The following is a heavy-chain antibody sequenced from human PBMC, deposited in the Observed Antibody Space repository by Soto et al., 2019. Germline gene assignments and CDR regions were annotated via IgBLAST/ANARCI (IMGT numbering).Heavy chain of an antibody. CDR1: GFSLSTSGMC. CDR2: IDWDDDK. D-gene: IGHD6-6*01. V-gene: IGHV2-70*01. CDR3: ARMWSSSKNRAFDI. Sequence: SGPTLMNPTQTLTLTCTFSGFSLSTSGMCVSWIRQPPGKALEWLALIDWDDDKYYSTSLKTRLTISKDTSKNQVVLTMTNMDPVDTATYYCARMWSSSKNRAFDIWGQGTMVTVSS. J-gene: IGHJ3*02.